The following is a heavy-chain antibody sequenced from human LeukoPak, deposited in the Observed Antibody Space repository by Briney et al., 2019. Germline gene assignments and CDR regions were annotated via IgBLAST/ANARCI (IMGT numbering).Heavy chain of an antibody. V-gene: IGHV4-61*02. CDR3: ARDIVGGYSPPANAFDI. Sequence: SETLSLTCTVSGGSISSGSYYWSWIRQPAGKGLEWIGRIYTSGSTNYNPSLKSRVTMSVDTSKNQFSLKLSSMTAADTAVYYCARDIVGGYSPPANAFDIWGQGTMVTVSS. D-gene: IGHD2-15*01. J-gene: IGHJ3*02. CDR2: IYTSGST. CDR1: GGSISSGSYY.